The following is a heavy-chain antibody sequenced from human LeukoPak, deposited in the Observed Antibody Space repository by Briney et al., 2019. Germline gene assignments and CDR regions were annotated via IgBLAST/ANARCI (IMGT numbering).Heavy chain of an antibody. CDR1: GFTFDDYG. V-gene: IGHV3-9*01. D-gene: IGHD3-10*01. Sequence: GRSLRLSCAASGFTFDDYGMHWVRQAPGKGLEWVSYIRGSGTDKFYADSVKGRFTISKDDAESSLSLQMNSLRAEDTAIYYCTADGANSDPWGQGTLVTVSS. CDR2: IRGSGTDK. CDR3: TADGANSDP. J-gene: IGHJ5*02.